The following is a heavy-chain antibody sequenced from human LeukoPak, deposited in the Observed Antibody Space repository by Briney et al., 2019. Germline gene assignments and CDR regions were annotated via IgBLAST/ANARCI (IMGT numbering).Heavy chain of an antibody. Sequence: ASVKVSCKASGYTFTSYGISWARQAPGQGLEWMGWISAYNGNTNYAQKLQGRVTMTTDTSTSTAYMELRSLRSDDTAVYYCARVPLYGDYWYNWFDPWGQGTLVTVSS. V-gene: IGHV1-18*01. D-gene: IGHD4-17*01. J-gene: IGHJ5*02. CDR2: ISAYNGNT. CDR1: GYTFTSYG. CDR3: ARVPLYGDYWYNWFDP.